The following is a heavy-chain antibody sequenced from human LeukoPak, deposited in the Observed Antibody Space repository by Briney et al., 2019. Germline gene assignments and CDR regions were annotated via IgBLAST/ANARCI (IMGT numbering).Heavy chain of an antibody. CDR3: AKTQWLEYYFDY. V-gene: IGHV3-23*01. CDR1: GFTFSSYA. D-gene: IGHD6-19*01. CDR2: ISGSGGST. J-gene: IGHJ4*02. Sequence: GGSLRLSCAASGFTFSSYAMSWVRQAPRRGLEWVSAISGSGGSTYYADSVKGRFTISRDNSKNTLYLQMNSLRAEDTAVYYCAKTQWLEYYFDYWGQGTLVTVSS.